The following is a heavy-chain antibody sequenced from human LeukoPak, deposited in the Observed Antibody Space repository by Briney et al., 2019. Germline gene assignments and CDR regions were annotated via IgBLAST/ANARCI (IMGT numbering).Heavy chain of an antibody. CDR2: ISSSGSTI. CDR1: GFTFSSHN. CDR3: ARKGGYGLDFDY. V-gene: IGHV3-48*04. D-gene: IGHD5-18*01. Sequence: GGSLRLSCAASGFTFSSHNINWGRQAPGKGLEWVSYISSSGSTIYYAEFVKGRFTISRDNAKNSLYLQMNSLRAEDTAVYYCARKGGYGLDFDYWGQGALVTVSS. J-gene: IGHJ4*02.